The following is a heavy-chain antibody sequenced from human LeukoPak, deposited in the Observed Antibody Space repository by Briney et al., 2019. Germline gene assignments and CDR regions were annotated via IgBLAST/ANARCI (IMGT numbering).Heavy chain of an antibody. D-gene: IGHD6-13*01. Sequence: GESLKISCKGSGYSFTSYWIGWVRQMPEKGLEWMGFIYPGDSDTRYGPSFQGRVTISADKSISTAFLQWSSLKASDTAMYYCARGRAAYSSSWYRFLVDYWGQGTLVTVSS. J-gene: IGHJ4*02. V-gene: IGHV5-51*01. CDR2: IYPGDSDT. CDR1: GYSFTSYW. CDR3: ARGRAAYSSSWYRFLVDY.